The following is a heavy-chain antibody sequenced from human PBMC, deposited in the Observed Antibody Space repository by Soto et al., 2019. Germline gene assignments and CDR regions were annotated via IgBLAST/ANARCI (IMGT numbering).Heavy chain of an antibody. CDR2: INPSGSST. J-gene: IGHJ4*02. D-gene: IGHD3-22*01. Sequence: ASVKVSCKASGYTFTSYYMHWVRQAPGQGLEWMGIINPSGSSTSYARKFQGRVTVSRDNAKNSLYLQMNSLRAEDTAVYYCARPTYYYDSSGPPAYWGQGTLVTVSS. CDR1: GYTFTSYY. CDR3: ARPTYYYDSSGPPAY. V-gene: IGHV1-46*01.